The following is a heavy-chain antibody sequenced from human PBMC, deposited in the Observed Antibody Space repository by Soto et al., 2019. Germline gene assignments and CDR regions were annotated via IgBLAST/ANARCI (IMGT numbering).Heavy chain of an antibody. J-gene: IGHJ6*03. D-gene: IGHD3-3*01. CDR1: GFTFSSYA. CDR2: ISGSGGST. Sequence: GGSLRLSCAASGFTFSSYAMSWVRQAPGKGLEWVSAISGSGGSTYYADSVKGRFTISRDNSKNTLYLQMNSLRAEETAVYYCAKIRGPITIFGVVIPNYYMDVWGKGTTVTVSS. CDR3: AKIRGPITIFGVVIPNYYMDV. V-gene: IGHV3-23*01.